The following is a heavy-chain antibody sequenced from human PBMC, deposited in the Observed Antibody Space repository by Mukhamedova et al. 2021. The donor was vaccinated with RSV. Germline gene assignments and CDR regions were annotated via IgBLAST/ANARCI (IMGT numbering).Heavy chain of an antibody. J-gene: IGHJ5*02. Sequence: GWVAVISYDGSNKYYADSVKGRFTISRDNSKNTLYLQMNSLRAEDTAVYYCAKEAEVGAPRPWFDPWGQGTLVTVSS. CDR2: ISYDGSNK. CDR3: AKEAEVGAPRPWFDP. V-gene: IGHV3-30*18. D-gene: IGHD1-26*01.